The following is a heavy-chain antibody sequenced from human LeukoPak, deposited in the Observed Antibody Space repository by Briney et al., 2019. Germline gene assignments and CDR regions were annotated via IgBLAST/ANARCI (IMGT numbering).Heavy chain of an antibody. CDR2: IYYSGST. CDR1: GGSISSGDYY. CDR3: ARGLEVVITYDAFDI. D-gene: IGHD3-22*01. J-gene: IGHJ3*02. V-gene: IGHV4-30-4*08. Sequence: PSETLSLTCTVSGGSISSGDYYWSWIRQPPGKGLEWIGYIYYSGSTYYNPSLKSRVTISVDTSKNQFSLKLSSVTAADTAVYYCARGLEVVITYDAFDIWGQGTMVTVSS.